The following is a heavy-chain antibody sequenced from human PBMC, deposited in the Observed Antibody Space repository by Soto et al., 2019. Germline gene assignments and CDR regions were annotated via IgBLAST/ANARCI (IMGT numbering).Heavy chain of an antibody. CDR3: ARVRIAVAGTSFDY. Sequence: ASVKVSCKASGYTFTGYYMHWVRQAPGQGLEWMGWINPNSGGTNYAQKFQGRVTMTRDTSISTAYMELSRLRSDDTAVYYRARVRIAVAGTSFDYWGQGTLVTVSS. CDR1: GYTFTGYY. CDR2: INPNSGGT. V-gene: IGHV1-2*02. J-gene: IGHJ4*02. D-gene: IGHD6-19*01.